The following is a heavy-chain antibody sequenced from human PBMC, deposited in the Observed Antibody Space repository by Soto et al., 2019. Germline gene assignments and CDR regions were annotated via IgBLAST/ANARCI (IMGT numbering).Heavy chain of an antibody. J-gene: IGHJ6*02. Sequence: SETLSLTCTVSGGSISSGGYYWSWIRQHPGKGLEWIGYIYYSGSTYYNPSLKCRVTISVDTSKNQFSLKLSSVTAADTAVYYCARDPKIAAADARPIYYGMDVWGQGTTVTVSS. D-gene: IGHD6-13*01. V-gene: IGHV4-31*03. CDR3: ARDPKIAAADARPIYYGMDV. CDR1: GGSISSGGYY. CDR2: IYYSGST.